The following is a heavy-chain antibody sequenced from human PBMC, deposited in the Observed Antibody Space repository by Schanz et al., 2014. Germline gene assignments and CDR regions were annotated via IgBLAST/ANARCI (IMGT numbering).Heavy chain of an antibody. CDR2: VYYSGST. J-gene: IGHJ4*02. Sequence: QVQLQESGPGLMRPSETLSLTCTVAGASTRGYYWTWIRRTPQHGLQWIGYVYYSGSTSYNPSLESVVSIALDTSKNQFFLRLHSVTAADTGVYYCARDRGTGERYFDHWGQGILVTVSS. D-gene: IGHD1-1*01. CDR1: GASTRGYY. V-gene: IGHV4-59*01. CDR3: ARDRGTGERYFDH.